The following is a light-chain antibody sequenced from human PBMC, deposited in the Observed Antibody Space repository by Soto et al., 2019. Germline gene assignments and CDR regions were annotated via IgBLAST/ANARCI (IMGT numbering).Light chain of an antibody. CDR1: QRVNSSY. V-gene: IGKV3-20*01. J-gene: IGKJ2*01. CDR2: GAS. CDR3: QQYVNSPVT. Sequence: EIVLTQSPDTLYLSPGEGATLSCRASQRVNSSYLAWYQQKPGQVPRLLISGASDRATGVPARVSGSGYGTDFTLTISRLEPEDFAVYYCQQYVNSPVTFGQGTKLQIK.